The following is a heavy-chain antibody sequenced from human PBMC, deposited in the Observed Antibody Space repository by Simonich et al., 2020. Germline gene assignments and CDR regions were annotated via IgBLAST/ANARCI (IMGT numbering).Heavy chain of an antibody. V-gene: IGHV1-18*01. CDR1: GYTFTSYG. D-gene: IGHD2-15*01. CDR3: ARASRGTWWYYYFDY. Sequence: QVQLVQSGAEVKKPGASVKVSCKASGYTFTSYGFSWVRQAPGQGLEWMVWISANNGNTNYAKKLQGRVTMTTDTSKSTAYMELRSLISDDTAVYYCARASRGTWWYYYFDYWGQGTLVTVSS. J-gene: IGHJ4*02. CDR2: ISANNGNT.